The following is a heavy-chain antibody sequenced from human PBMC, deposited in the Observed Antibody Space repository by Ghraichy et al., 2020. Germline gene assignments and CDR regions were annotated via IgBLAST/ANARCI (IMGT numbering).Heavy chain of an antibody. CDR2: INPNSGYT. V-gene: IGHV1-2*05. D-gene: IGHD3-10*01. Sequence: ASVKVSCKASGYTLSGYFIHWVRQAPGQGLEWVGRINPNSGYTNSAQEFQGRVTMTRDTSISTAYMELSRLTSDDTVVYYCARGGFNYGKQGFDYWGQGTLVTVSS. CDR3: ARGGFNYGKQGFDY. J-gene: IGHJ4*02. CDR1: GYTLSGYF.